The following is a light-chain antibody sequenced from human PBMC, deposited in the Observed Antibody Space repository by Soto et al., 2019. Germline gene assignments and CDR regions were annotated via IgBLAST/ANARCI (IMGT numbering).Light chain of an antibody. J-gene: IGLJ2*01. CDR1: SSDVGGYND. Sequence: QSALTQPASVSGSPGQSITISCAGTSSDVGGYNDVSWYQQSPGKAPNLMIYDVNSRPSGVSKRFPGSKSGNTASLTISGLQAEDEAEYYCSSSTGSSTHVLFGGGTKVTVL. CDR2: DVN. CDR3: SSSTGSSTHVL. V-gene: IGLV2-14*01.